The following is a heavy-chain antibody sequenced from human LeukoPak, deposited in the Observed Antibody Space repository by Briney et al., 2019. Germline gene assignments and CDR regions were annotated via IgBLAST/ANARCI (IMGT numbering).Heavy chain of an antibody. CDR1: GFIFSSYA. CDR2: VSYDGSNK. Sequence: TGGSLRLSCAASGFIFSSYAMHWVRQAPGKGLEWVAVVSYDGSNKYYPDSVKGRFTISRDNSKNTLYLQMNSLRAEDTAVYYCARDALYYGSGSYGYMDVWGKGTTVTVSS. J-gene: IGHJ6*03. D-gene: IGHD3-10*01. V-gene: IGHV3-30*04. CDR3: ARDALYYGSGSYGYMDV.